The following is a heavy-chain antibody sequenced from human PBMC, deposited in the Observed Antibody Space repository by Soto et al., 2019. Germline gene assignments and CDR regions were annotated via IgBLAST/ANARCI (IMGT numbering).Heavy chain of an antibody. CDR3: ARGGGSSGSPY. D-gene: IGHD3-10*01. J-gene: IGHJ4*02. Sequence: QVQLQQWGAGLLKPSETLSLTCAVYGGSFSGYYWSWIRQPPGKGLEWIGEINHSGSTNYNPSLKSRLTISVDPSKNQFSLKRSSVTAADTPVYYCARGGGSSGSPYWGQGTLAPVPS. CDR1: GGSFSGYY. CDR2: INHSGST. V-gene: IGHV4-34*01.